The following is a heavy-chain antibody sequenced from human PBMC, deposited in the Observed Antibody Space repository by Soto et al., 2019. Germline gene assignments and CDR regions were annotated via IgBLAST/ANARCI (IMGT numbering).Heavy chain of an antibody. D-gene: IGHD3-16*01. CDR3: AMVDNYVTPTPQDV. CDR2: ISPYTGDS. Sequence: QVQLVQSGDEMKKPGASVRVSCKASGYIFVNYGIAWVRQAPGQGLEWMGWISPYTGDSHSASKVQGRLTMTTDTSRGTAYMDVGSLTSDDTAVYYCAMVDNYVTPTPQDVWGQGTTVTVSS. CDR1: GYIFVNYG. V-gene: IGHV1-18*01. J-gene: IGHJ6*02.